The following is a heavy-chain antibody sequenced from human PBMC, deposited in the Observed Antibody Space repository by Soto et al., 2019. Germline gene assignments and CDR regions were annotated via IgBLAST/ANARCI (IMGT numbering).Heavy chain of an antibody. V-gene: IGHV5-10-1*01. CDR3: ARRREAADDAFDI. D-gene: IGHD6-13*01. J-gene: IGHJ3*02. CDR2: IDPSDSYT. CDR1: GYSFTSYW. Sequence: GESLKISCKGSGYSFTSYWISWVRQMPGKGLEWMGRIDPSDSYTNYSPSFQGHVTISADKSISTAYLQWSSLKASDTAMYYCARRREAADDAFDIWGQGTMVTVSS.